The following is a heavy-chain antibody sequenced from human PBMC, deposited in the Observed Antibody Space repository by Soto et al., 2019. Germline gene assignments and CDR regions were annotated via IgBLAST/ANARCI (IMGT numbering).Heavy chain of an antibody. Sequence: QVQLVQSGAEVKKPGSSVKVSCKASGDTFSSYAISWVRQAPGQGLEWMGGIIPIFGTANYAKKFQGRVTLTEDESTSTAYMELSSLRSDDTAVYYCARDGSGYRSRASPMDVWGQGTTVTVSS. CDR2: IIPIFGTA. CDR1: GDTFSSYA. V-gene: IGHV1-69*01. D-gene: IGHD3-22*01. J-gene: IGHJ6*02. CDR3: ARDGSGYRSRASPMDV.